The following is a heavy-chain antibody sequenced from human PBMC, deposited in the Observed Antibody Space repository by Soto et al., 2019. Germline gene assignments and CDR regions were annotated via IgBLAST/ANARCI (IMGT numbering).Heavy chain of an antibody. J-gene: IGHJ4*02. D-gene: IGHD6-13*01. CDR1: ASSITDASY. CDR2: SHHGGGT. Sequence: SETLSLTFTVSASSITDASYWGWIRQPPGKGLEWIGSSHHGGGTYYNPSLKSRVTISVDTSKNQLSLKLTSVAAADAAVYYCARVLSLGSTWYFDYWGQGTQVTVS. V-gene: IGHV4-38-2*02. CDR3: ARVLSLGSTWYFDY.